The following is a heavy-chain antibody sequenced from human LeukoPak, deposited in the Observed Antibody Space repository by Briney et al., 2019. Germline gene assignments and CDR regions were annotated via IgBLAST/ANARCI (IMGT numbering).Heavy chain of an antibody. CDR3: ARSAVAGTLRKFDY. Sequence: GASVKVSCKTSVYRFTNFGISWVRQAPGQGLQWMGWISSYTGKTNYAEWLQGRLTMTTDSSTATAYMDLRSLRSDDTAVYYCARSAVAGTLRKFDYWGQGTLVTVSS. J-gene: IGHJ4*02. V-gene: IGHV1-18*01. D-gene: IGHD6-19*01. CDR2: ISSYTGKT. CDR1: VYRFTNFG.